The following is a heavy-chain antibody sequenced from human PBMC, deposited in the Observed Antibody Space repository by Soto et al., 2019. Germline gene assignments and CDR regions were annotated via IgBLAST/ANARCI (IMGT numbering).Heavy chain of an antibody. CDR3: ARRVSILYYFDS. D-gene: IGHD3-3*01. J-gene: IGHJ4*02. V-gene: IGHV4-59*02. CDR2: MHYTGFS. Sequence: SETLSLTCSFSGDSVTSHYLTWIRQSPEMGLEWIGYMHYTGFSHYNPSLKSRLTISVDTSKNQFSLRMTSVTAADTAIYYCARRVSILYYFDSWGQGTLVTVSS. CDR1: GDSVTSHY.